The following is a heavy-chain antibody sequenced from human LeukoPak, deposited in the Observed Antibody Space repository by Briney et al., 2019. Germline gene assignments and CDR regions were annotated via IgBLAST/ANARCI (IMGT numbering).Heavy chain of an antibody. CDR1: GFTFSSYS. V-gene: IGHV3-48*04. CDR3: ARDHLGYCSGGSCYGFDY. D-gene: IGHD2-15*01. Sequence: GRSLRLSCAASGFTFSSYSMNWVRQAPGKGLEWVSYISSSSSTIYYADSVKGRFTISRDNAKNSLYLQMNSLRAEDTAVYYCARDHLGYCSGGSCYGFDYWGQGTLVTVSS. CDR2: ISSSSSTI. J-gene: IGHJ4*02.